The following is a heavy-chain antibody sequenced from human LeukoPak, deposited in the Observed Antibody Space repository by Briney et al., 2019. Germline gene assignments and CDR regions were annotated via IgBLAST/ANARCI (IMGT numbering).Heavy chain of an antibody. V-gene: IGHV3-23*01. CDR2: TSGSGGGT. Sequence: GGSLRLSCAASGFTFASYAMNWVRQAPGKGLEWVSTTSGSGGGTYYADSVKGRFTISRDNSKNTLYLQMNSLRVEDTAVYYCAKMSGTFRPLDYWGQGTLVTVSS. CDR3: AKMSGTFRPLDY. D-gene: IGHD1-26*01. J-gene: IGHJ4*02. CDR1: GFTFASYA.